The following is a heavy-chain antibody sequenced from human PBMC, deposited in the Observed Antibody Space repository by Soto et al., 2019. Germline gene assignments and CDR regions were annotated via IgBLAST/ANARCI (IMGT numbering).Heavy chain of an antibody. CDR3: TKCPRNFGHYNNCIDP. Sequence: PGGSLRLSCAASGFTFSSYAMSWVRQAPGKGLEGVSAISGSGGSTYYADSAKGRFTISRDNSKNTLYLQMNSLRAEDTAVYYCTKCPRNFGHYNNCIDPWGQGTLVTVSS. J-gene: IGHJ5*02. D-gene: IGHD3-10*01. CDR1: GFTFSSYA. CDR2: ISGSGGST. V-gene: IGHV3-23*01.